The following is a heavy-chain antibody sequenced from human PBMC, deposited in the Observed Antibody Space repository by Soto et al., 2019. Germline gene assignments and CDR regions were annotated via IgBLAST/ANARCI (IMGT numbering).Heavy chain of an antibody. V-gene: IGHV3-13*01. D-gene: IGHD5-18*01. Sequence: QPGGSLRLSCAASGFTFSSYDMHWVRQATGKGLEWVSAIGTAGDTYYPGSVKGRFTISRENAKNSLYLQMNSLRAGDTAVYYCARVGGYSYGKYYFDYWGQGTLVTVSS. CDR1: GFTFSSYD. CDR3: ARVGGYSYGKYYFDY. CDR2: IGTAGDT. J-gene: IGHJ4*02.